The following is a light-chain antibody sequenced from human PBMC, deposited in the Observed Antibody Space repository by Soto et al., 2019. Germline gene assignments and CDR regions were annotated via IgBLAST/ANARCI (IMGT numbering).Light chain of an antibody. J-gene: IGLJ3*02. CDR2: GNS. V-gene: IGLV1-40*01. CDR3: PSYDSSLSGWV. CDR1: SSNIGAGYD. Sequence: QSVLTQPPSVSGAPGQRVTISCTESSSNIGAGYDVHWYQQLPGTAPKLLIYGNSNRTSGVPDRFSGSKSGTSASLAITGLQAEDQADYYCPSYDSSLSGWVFGGGTKVTVL.